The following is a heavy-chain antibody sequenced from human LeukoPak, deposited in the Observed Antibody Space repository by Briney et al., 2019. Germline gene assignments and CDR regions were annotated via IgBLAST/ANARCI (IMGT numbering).Heavy chain of an antibody. V-gene: IGHV3-13*01. J-gene: IGHJ4*02. D-gene: IGHD2-15*01. CDR1: GFTFSNYD. CDR3: ARVYCSGGICHFDY. Sequence: GGSLRLSCAVSGFTFSNYDMHWVRQATGIGLEWVSGIDTAGDTYYPGSVKGRFTISRENAKSSLYLQMNSLRAGDTAVYYCARVYCSGGICHFDYWGQGTLVTVSS. CDR2: IDTAGDT.